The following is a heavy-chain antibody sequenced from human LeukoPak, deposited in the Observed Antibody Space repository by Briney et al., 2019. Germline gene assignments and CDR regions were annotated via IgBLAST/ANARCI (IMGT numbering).Heavy chain of an antibody. V-gene: IGHV4-4*07. CDR3: ARDGRAVAGTYYYMDV. D-gene: IGHD6-19*01. Sequence: SSETLSLTCTVSGGSISSYYWSWIRQPAGKGLEWIGRIYTSGSTNYNPSLKSRVTMSVDTSKNQFSLKLSSVTAADTAVYYCARDGRAVAGTYYYMDVWGKGTTVTVSS. CDR2: IYTSGST. CDR1: GGSISSYY. J-gene: IGHJ6*03.